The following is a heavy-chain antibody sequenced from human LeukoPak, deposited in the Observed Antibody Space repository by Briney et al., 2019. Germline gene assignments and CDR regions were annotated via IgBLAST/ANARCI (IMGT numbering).Heavy chain of an antibody. V-gene: IGHV4-39*07. CDR3: ACAVVFWSGYYFDY. Sequence: SETLSLTCAVSGGSISSSSYYWGWIRQPPGKGLEWIGSIYYNGNTYYSPSLQSRVTMSVDTSKNQFSLKLSSVTAADTAVYYCACAVVFWSGYYFDYWGQGTLVTVSS. D-gene: IGHD3-3*01. J-gene: IGHJ4*02. CDR1: GGSISSSSYY. CDR2: IYYNGNT.